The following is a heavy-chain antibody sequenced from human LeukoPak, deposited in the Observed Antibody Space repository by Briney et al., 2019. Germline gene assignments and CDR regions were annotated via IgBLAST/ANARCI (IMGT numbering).Heavy chain of an antibody. CDR3: ARGPYCGGDCYFAY. J-gene: IGHJ4*02. V-gene: IGHV4-30-4*01. Sequence: TSETLSLTCTVSGGSISSGDYYWSWIRQPPGKGLEWIGYIYYSGSTYYNPSLKSRVTISVDTSKNQFSLKLSSVTAADTAVYFCARGPYCGGDCYFAYWGQGTLVTVSS. CDR1: GGSISSGDYY. CDR2: IYYSGST. D-gene: IGHD2-21*02.